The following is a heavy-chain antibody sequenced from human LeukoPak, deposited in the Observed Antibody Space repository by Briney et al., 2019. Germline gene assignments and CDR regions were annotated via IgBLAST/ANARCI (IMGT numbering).Heavy chain of an antibody. CDR1: GYTFTGHY. J-gene: IGHJ5*02. CDR2: INPNSGGT. D-gene: IGHD3-3*01. Sequence: GASVKVSCKASGYTFTGHYMHWVRQAPGQGLEWMGWINPNSGGTNYAQKFQGRVTMTRDTSISTAYMELSRLRSDDTAVYYCARGLEWLTRRHTWFDPWGQGTLVTVSS. CDR3: ARGLEWLTRRHTWFDP. V-gene: IGHV1-2*02.